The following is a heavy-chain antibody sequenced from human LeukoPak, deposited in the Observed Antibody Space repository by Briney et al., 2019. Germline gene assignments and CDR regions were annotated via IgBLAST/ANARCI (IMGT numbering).Heavy chain of an antibody. J-gene: IGHJ5*02. D-gene: IGHD1-26*01. V-gene: IGHV3-38-3*01. CDR3: AKKHNLWHEDGNWFDP. Sequence: PGGSLRLSCAASGFTVSSNEMSWVRQAPGKGLEWVSSISGGSTYYADSRKGRFTISRDNSKNTLYLHMNSLRAEDTAVYYCAKKHNLWHEDGNWFDPWGQGTLVTVSS. CDR2: ISGGST. CDR1: GFTVSSNE.